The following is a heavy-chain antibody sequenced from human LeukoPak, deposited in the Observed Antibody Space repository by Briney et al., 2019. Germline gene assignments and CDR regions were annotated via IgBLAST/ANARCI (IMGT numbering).Heavy chain of an antibody. V-gene: IGHV3-30*18. D-gene: IGHD3-16*02. CDR3: AKDRDNVWGSYRYFPGGD. CDR2: ISYDGSNK. Sequence: GGSLRLSCAASGFTFSSYGMHWVRQAPGKGLEWVAVISYDGSNKYYADSVKGRFTISRGNSKNTLYLQMNSLRAEDTAVYYCAKDRDNVWGSYRYFPGGDWGQGTLVTVSS. CDR1: GFTFSSYG. J-gene: IGHJ4*02.